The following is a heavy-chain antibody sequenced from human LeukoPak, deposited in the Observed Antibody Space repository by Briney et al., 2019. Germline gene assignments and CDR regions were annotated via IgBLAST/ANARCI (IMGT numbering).Heavy chain of an antibody. V-gene: IGHV4-39*01. CDR3: ARVGGITMIVVLITDAFDI. D-gene: IGHD3-22*01. CDR2: IYYSGST. CDR1: GGSISSNSYY. Sequence: SETLSLTCAVSGGSISSNSYYGGWIRQPPGEGLEGIGSIYYSGSTYYNPSLKSRVTISVDTSKNQFSLKLSSVTAADTAVYYCARVGGITMIVVLITDAFDIWGQGTMVTVSS. J-gene: IGHJ3*02.